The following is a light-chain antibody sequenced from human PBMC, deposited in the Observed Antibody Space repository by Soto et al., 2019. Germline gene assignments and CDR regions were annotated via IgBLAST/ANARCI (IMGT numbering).Light chain of an antibody. CDR1: QSVSSW. V-gene: IGKV1-5*01. J-gene: IGKJ1*01. Sequence: DVKMTQSPSTLSASIGDRATITCRASQSVSSWLAWYQQKPGKAPRLLIYDASSLDTGIPARFSGSGSGTEFTLTISSLQPDDFATYYCQQYNSYSWTFGQGTKVDIK. CDR2: DAS. CDR3: QQYNSYSWT.